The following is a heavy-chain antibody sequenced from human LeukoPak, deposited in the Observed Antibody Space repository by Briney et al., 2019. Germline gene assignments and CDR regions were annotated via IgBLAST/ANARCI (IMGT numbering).Heavy chain of an antibody. CDR3: ARVEQQPLDY. CDR2: MWFGATT. CDR1: GDSISSSNSY. J-gene: IGHJ4*02. Sequence: SETLSLTCTVSGDSISSSNSYWGWIRQPPGKGLEWIGSMWFGATTSYDPSLKSRVTISVDTSKNQFSLKLSSVTAADTAVYYCARVEQQPLDYWGQGTLVTVSS. D-gene: IGHD6-13*01. V-gene: IGHV4-39*07.